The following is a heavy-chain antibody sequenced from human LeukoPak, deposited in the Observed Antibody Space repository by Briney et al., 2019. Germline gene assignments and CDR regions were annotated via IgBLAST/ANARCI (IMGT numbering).Heavy chain of an antibody. D-gene: IGHD2-8*01. J-gene: IGHJ4*02. Sequence: GGSLRLSCAASGFTFSNSWMHWVRQAPGKGLVCVSRIKSDGSTTTYADSVKGRFTISRDNAKNTLFLQLNSLTTEDTAVYYCASGSYCTNGVCYKGFDHWGQGTLVTVSS. CDR3: ASGSYCTNGVCYKGFDH. CDR1: GFTFSNSW. CDR2: IKSDGSTT. V-gene: IGHV3-74*01.